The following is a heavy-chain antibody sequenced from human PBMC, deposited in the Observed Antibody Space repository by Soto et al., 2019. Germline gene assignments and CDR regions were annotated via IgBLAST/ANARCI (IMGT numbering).Heavy chain of an antibody. Sequence: LRLSFTASGFDFSNSGIQWVRQTPGKGLEWVALISFDGDKYYVDSVKGRFTISRDNPTNTVYLQMNRLRPEDTGVYYCARDYARGWCQFWGQGTLVTVSS. CDR3: ARDYARGWCQF. J-gene: IGHJ4*02. CDR1: GFDFSNSG. V-gene: IGHV3-30*03. D-gene: IGHD2-8*02. CDR2: ISFDGDK.